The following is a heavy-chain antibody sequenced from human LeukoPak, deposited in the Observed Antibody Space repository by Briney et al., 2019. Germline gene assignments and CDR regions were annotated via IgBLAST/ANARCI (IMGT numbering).Heavy chain of an antibody. CDR3: ARHLYTELPGDF. D-gene: IGHD3-10*01. J-gene: IGHJ4*02. CDR2: ISPHNGKT. CDR1: GYTFTIYS. V-gene: IGHV1-18*01. Sequence: ASVKVSCKASGYTFTIYSLSWVRQAPGQGLEWVGWISPHNGKTSYAQKVQGRVTMTTDTSTNTAYMELRSLKSDDTAIYYCARHLYTELPGDFWGQGTLVTVSS.